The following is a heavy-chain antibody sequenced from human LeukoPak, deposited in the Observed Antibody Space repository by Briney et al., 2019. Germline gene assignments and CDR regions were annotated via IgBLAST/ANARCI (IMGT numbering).Heavy chain of an antibody. CDR1: GGSISSTNYY. Sequence: SETLSLTCIVSGGSISSTNYYWGWIRQPPGKGLECIGSIYYSGRTYYKPSLKSRVTISVDTSKNQFSLKLSSVTAADTAVYYCARIAYSSSSDYWGQGTLVTVSS. V-gene: IGHV4-39*07. CDR3: ARIAYSSSSDY. J-gene: IGHJ4*02. CDR2: IYYSGRT. D-gene: IGHD6-6*01.